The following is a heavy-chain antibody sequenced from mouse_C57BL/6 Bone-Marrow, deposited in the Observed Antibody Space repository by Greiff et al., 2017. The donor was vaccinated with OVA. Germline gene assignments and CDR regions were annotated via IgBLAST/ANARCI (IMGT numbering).Heavy chain of an antibody. CDR3: ARRHYGSSLLVAY. CDR1: GYTFTSYW. D-gene: IGHD1-1*01. V-gene: IGHV1-64*01. Sequence: VQLQQPGAELVKPGASVKLSCKASGYTFTSYWMHWVKQRPGQGLEWIGMIHPNSGSTNYNEKFKSKATLTVDKSSSTAYMQLSSLTSEDSAVYYCARRHYGSSLLVAYWGQGTLVTVSA. CDR2: IHPNSGST. J-gene: IGHJ3*01.